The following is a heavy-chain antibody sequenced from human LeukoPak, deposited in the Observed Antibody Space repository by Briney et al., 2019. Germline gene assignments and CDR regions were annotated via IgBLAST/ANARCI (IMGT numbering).Heavy chain of an antibody. CDR3: ARDGVGTAFDL. CDR1: GFTFSSYA. D-gene: IGHD1-26*01. J-gene: IGHJ3*01. Sequence: GGSLRLSCAASGFTFSSYAMSWVRQAPGKGLEWVAVVSYDGSGENYADSVNGRFTISRDNSKNTLYLRMNSLGAEDTAVFYCARDGVGTAFDLWGQGTMVTVSS. V-gene: IGHV3-30*01. CDR2: VSYDGSGE.